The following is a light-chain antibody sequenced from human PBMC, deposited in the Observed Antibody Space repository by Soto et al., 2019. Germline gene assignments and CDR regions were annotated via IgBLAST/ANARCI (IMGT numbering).Light chain of an antibody. CDR3: QSYDSSLSGYVV. Sequence: QSVLTQPPSVSGAPGQRVTISCTGSSSNIGAGYYVHWYQQLPGTAPKLLIYGNSNRPSGVPDRFSGSKSGTSASLAITGLQAEDEADYYCQSYDSSLSGYVVFGGGTKVTVL. V-gene: IGLV1-40*01. CDR1: SSNIGAGYY. CDR2: GNS. J-gene: IGLJ2*01.